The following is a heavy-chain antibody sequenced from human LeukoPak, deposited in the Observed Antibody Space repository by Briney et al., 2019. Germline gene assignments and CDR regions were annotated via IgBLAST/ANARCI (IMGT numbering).Heavy chain of an antibody. D-gene: IGHD2-15*01. J-gene: IGHJ6*03. V-gene: IGHV4-39*07. CDR1: GGSISSTNYY. Sequence: SETLSLTCIVSGGSISSTNYYWGWIRQPPGKGLEWIGSIYYSGSTNYNPSLKSRVTISVDTSKNQFYLKLSSVTAADTAVYYCARSVEGYCSGGSCYSYYYYMDVWGKGTTVTVSS. CDR3: ARSVEGYCSGGSCYSYYYYMDV. CDR2: IYYSGST.